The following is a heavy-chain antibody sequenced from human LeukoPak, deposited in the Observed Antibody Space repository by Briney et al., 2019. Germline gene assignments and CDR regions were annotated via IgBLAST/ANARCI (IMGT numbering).Heavy chain of an antibody. CDR3: ARAVVPAAISWFDP. CDR2: IYYSGST. V-gene: IGHV4-59*01. J-gene: IGHJ5*02. Sequence: PSETLSLTCTVSGGSISSYYWSWIRQPPGKGLEWIGYIYYSGSTNYNPSLKSRVTISVDTSRNQFSLKLSSVTAADTAVYYCARAVVPAAISWFDPWGQGTLVTVSS. CDR1: GGSISSYY. D-gene: IGHD2-2*02.